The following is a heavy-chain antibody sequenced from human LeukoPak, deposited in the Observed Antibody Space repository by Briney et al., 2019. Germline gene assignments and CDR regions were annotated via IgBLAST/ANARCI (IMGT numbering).Heavy chain of an antibody. CDR2: ISYDGSNK. J-gene: IGHJ4*02. Sequence: PGGSLRLSCAASGFTFSSYAMHWVRQAPGKGLEWVAVISYDGSNKYYADSVKGRFTISRDNSKNTLYLQMNSLRAEDTAVYYCARVPAATPRLYYFDYWGQGTLVTVSS. V-gene: IGHV3-30*01. CDR3: ARVPAATPRLYYFDY. CDR1: GFTFSSYA. D-gene: IGHD2-2*01.